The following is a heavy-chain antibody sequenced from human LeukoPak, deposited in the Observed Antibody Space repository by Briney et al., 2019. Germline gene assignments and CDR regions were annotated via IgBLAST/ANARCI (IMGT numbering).Heavy chain of an antibody. J-gene: IGHJ4*02. V-gene: IGHV3-7*03. CDR1: GFTFSSYW. D-gene: IGHD3-22*01. Sequence: GGSLRLSCAASGFTFSSYWMSWVRQAPGKGLEWVANIKQDGSEKYYVDSVKGRFTISRDSSKNTLHLQMSSLRADDTAIYYCARGTYGYYSWDYWGQGTLVTVSS. CDR3: ARGTYGYYSWDY. CDR2: IKQDGSEK.